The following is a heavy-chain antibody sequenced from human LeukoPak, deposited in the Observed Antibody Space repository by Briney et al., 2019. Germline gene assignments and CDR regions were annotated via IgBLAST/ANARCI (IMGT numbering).Heavy chain of an antibody. CDR2: INPNSGRT. V-gene: IGHV1-8*01. CDR3: ARGRSGLPAAGTYDY. CDR1: GYTFTSSD. Sequence: GASVKVSCKASGYTFTSSDINWVRQAAGQGLEWMGWINPNSGRTGYAQKFQGRVTMTANTSISTAYMELSSLRFDDTAVYYCARGRSGLPAAGTYDYWGQGTLITVSS. J-gene: IGHJ4*02. D-gene: IGHD6-13*01.